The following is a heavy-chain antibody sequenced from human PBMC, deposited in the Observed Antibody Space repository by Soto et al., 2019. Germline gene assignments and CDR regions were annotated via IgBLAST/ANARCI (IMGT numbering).Heavy chain of an antibody. CDR2: ISSISSTI. D-gene: IGHD5-12*01. CDR1: GCNFISYS. Sequence: GGSLRLSCTASGCNFISYSMNLVRLAPGKGLEWVSYISSISSTIYYADSVKGRFTISRDNAENSLYLQMNSLRAEDTAVYYCARTKKSGYDDYYFYYCGQGTLVTVSS. V-gene: IGHV3-48*01. J-gene: IGHJ4*02. CDR3: ARTKKSGYDDYYFYY.